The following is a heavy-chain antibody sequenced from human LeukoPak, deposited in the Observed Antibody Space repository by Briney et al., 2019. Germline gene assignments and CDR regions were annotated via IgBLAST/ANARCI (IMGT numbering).Heavy chain of an antibody. Sequence: SETLSLTCTVSGGSISSGSYYWSWIRQPAGKGLEWIGRIYTSGSTNYNPSLKSRVTMSVDTSKNQFSLKLSSVTAADTAVYYCARGSRLRFLEWLPPLWDGMDVWGQGTTVTVSS. J-gene: IGHJ6*02. CDR1: GGSISSGSYY. V-gene: IGHV4-61*02. CDR3: ARGSRLRFLEWLPPLWDGMDV. CDR2: IYTSGST. D-gene: IGHD3-3*01.